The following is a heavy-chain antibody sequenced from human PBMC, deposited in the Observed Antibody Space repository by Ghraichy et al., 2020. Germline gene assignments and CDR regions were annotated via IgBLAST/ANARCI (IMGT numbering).Heavy chain of an antibody. CDR3: ARAGNRYYYDISGYL. D-gene: IGHD3-22*01. J-gene: IGHJ4*02. Sequence: GGSLRLSCAASGFTFNTYWMHWVRQPPGKGLVWVARINTDGSSTTYADSVKGRFTISRDNARDTLFLQMNRLRAEDTAVYYCARAGNRYYYDISGYLWGQRTLVTVSS. V-gene: IGHV3-74*03. CDR1: GFTFNTYW. CDR2: INTDGSST.